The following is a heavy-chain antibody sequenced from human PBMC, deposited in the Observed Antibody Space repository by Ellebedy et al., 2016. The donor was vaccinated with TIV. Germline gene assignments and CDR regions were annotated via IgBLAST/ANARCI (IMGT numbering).Heavy chain of an antibody. CDR1: GYIFTNYW. CDR3: ARQYCSGYRCDGNWFDP. CDR2: IYPDDSDT. D-gene: IGHD2-15*01. Sequence: GESLKISCETSGYIFTNYWIAWVRQMPGRGLEWMGVIYPDDSDTRYSPSFQGQVTISADRSINTAYLEWTSLKASDTAIYFCARQYCSGYRCDGNWFDPWGQGTLVTVSS. V-gene: IGHV5-51*01. J-gene: IGHJ5*02.